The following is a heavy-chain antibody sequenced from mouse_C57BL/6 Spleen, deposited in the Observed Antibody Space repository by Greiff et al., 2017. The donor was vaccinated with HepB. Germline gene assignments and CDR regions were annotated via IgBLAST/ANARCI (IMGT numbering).Heavy chain of an antibody. Sequence: EVKLVESGGGLVQPGGSMKLSCVASGFTFSNYWMNWVRQSPEKGLEWVAQIRLKSDNYATHYAESVKGRFTISRDDSKSSVYLQMNNLRAEDTGIYYCTIPPITTVVAYWYFDVWGTGTTVTVSS. V-gene: IGHV6-3*01. CDR1: GFTFSNYW. D-gene: IGHD1-1*01. CDR3: TIPPITTVVAYWYFDV. CDR2: IRLKSDNYAT. J-gene: IGHJ1*03.